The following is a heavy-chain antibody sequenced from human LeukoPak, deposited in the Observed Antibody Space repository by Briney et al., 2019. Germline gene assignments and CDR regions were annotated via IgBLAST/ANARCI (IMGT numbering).Heavy chain of an antibody. CDR1: GFTFSSYA. V-gene: IGHV3-23*01. CDR2: ISGSGGST. Sequence: AGGSLRLSCAASGFTFSSYAMSWVRQAPGKGLEWVSAISGSGGSTYYADSVKGRFTISRDNSKNTLYLQMNSLRAEDTAVYYCAKDHQGSGSYYVPPMDYWGQGTLVTVSS. J-gene: IGHJ4*02. CDR3: AKDHQGSGSYYVPPMDY. D-gene: IGHD1-26*01.